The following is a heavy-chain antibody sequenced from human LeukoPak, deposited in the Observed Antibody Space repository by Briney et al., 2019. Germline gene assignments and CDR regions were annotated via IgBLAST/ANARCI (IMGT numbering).Heavy chain of an antibody. Sequence: PGGSLRLSCAASGFTFSSYTMNWVRQAPGKRLEWVSSISSSSDHIYYADSVKGRFTISRDSAKNSLYLQMNSLRAEDTAVYYCARERDYYDSSAYVNWYLDLWGRGTLVTVSS. CDR2: ISSSSDHI. CDR1: GFTFSSYT. J-gene: IGHJ2*01. V-gene: IGHV3-21*01. CDR3: ARERDYYDSSAYVNWYLDL. D-gene: IGHD3-22*01.